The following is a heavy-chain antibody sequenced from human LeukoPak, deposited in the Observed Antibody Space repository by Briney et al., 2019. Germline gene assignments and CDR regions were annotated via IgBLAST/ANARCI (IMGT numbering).Heavy chain of an antibody. CDR1: GGSISSYY. D-gene: IGHD3-3*01. CDR3: ARDLFGEAV. V-gene: IGHV4-59*01. J-gene: IGHJ3*01. CDR2: IYYSGST. Sequence: SETLSLTCAVSGGSISSYYWSWIRQPPGKGLEWIGYIYYSGSTNYNPSLKSRVTISVDTSKNQFSLKLSSVTAADTAVYYCARDLFGEAVWGQGTMVTVSS.